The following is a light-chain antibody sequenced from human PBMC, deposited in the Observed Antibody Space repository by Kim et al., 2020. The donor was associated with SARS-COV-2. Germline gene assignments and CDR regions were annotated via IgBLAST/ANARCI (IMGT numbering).Light chain of an antibody. CDR1: GVKFVYQG. Sequence: QDVTSTCTGNGVKFVYQGAASLQQHPGHPPKVVSYKNYGRPSGISERFSASRSGDTASLTITGLQPADEADYYCSAWDNSLTAWVFGGGTQLTVL. V-gene: IGLV10-54*04. CDR2: KNY. J-gene: IGLJ3*02. CDR3: SAWDNSLTAWV.